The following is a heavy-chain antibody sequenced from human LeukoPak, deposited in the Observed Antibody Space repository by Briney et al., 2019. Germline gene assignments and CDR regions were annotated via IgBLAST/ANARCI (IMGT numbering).Heavy chain of an antibody. Sequence: ASVKVSCKASGYTFTSYDINWVRQATGQGLEWMGWMNPNSGNTGYAQKFQGRVTMTRNTSISTAYMELSSLRSEDTAVYYCARVVRPDEPGSYYGMDVWGQGTTVTVSS. J-gene: IGHJ6*02. CDR1: GYTFTSYD. V-gene: IGHV1-8*01. CDR3: ARVVRPDEPGSYYGMDV. D-gene: IGHD3-10*02. CDR2: MNPNSGNT.